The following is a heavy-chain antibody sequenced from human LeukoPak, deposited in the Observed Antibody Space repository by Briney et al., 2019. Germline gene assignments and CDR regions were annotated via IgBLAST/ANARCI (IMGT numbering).Heavy chain of an antibody. CDR3: ARGLWGTIFGFFDY. Sequence: PSETLSLTCTVSGYAISSGHYWGWIRQPPGKGLEWIGNIWHSGIAYYNSSLRSRVTISVDTSKNQFSLKLSSVTAADTAVYYCARGLWGTIFGFFDYWGQGTLVTVSS. CDR2: IWHSGIA. J-gene: IGHJ4*02. D-gene: IGHD3-3*01. CDR1: GYAISSGHY. V-gene: IGHV4-38-2*02.